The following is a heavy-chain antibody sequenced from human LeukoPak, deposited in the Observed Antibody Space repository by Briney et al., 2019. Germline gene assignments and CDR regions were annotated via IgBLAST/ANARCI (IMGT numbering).Heavy chain of an antibody. J-gene: IGHJ3*02. CDR1: GFTFSNYA. D-gene: IGHD3-10*01. CDR2: ISGSGGST. CDR3: AKDPSPYYHGWVRAFEM. Sequence: PGGSLRLSCAAYGFTFSNYAMTWVRQAPGKGLEWVSGISGSGGSTYYAGAVKGRFTISRDNSRNTLYLQMHSLRVEDTAVYYCAKDPSPYYHGWVRAFEMWGQGAMVTVSS. V-gene: IGHV3-23*01.